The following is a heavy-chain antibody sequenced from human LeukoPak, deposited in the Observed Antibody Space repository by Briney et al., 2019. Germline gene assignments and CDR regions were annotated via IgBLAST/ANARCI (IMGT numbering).Heavy chain of an antibody. D-gene: IGHD1-26*01. J-gene: IGHJ4*02. CDR3: AKLWNEVGVTVY. V-gene: IGHV3-30*18. CDR2: ISYDGRNK. Sequence: QSGRSLRLSCAASGFTFRRYGMHWVRQAPGKGLEWVAVISYDGRNKYYADSVKGRFTISRDNSKNTLYLQMNSLRPEDTAVYYCAKLWNEVGVTVYWGQGTLVTVSS. CDR1: GFTFRRYG.